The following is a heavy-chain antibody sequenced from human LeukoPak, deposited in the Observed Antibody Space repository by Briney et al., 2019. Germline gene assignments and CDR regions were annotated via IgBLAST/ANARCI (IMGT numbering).Heavy chain of an antibody. V-gene: IGHV4-38-2*01. J-gene: IGHJ5*02. CDR3: ARRIQGYYDRSGCDEGWFDP. Sequence: PSETLSLTCAVSGYSISSGYYWGWIRQPPGKGLEGIGSIYHSGSTYYNPSLKSRVTISVETIQNQFSLKLSSVAAADTAVYYCARRIQGYYDRSGCDEGWFDPWGQGTLVTVSP. CDR1: GYSISSGYY. D-gene: IGHD3-22*01. CDR2: IYHSGST.